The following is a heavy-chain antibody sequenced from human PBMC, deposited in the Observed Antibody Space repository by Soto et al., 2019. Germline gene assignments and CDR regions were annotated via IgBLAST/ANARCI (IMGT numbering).Heavy chain of an antibody. CDR3: AKDATYAEGY. CDR2: STSGGGST. V-gene: IGHV3-23*01. J-gene: IGHJ4*02. CDR1: GFTFSTYA. Sequence: DVQLLESGGGLIQPGGSLRPSCAASGFTFSTYAMSWVRQAPGKGLEWVSTSTSGGGSTFYADSVRGRFTISRDNSKNTLYLQMNSLRAEDTAVYYCAKDATYAEGYWGQGTLVTVSS. D-gene: IGHD2-2*01.